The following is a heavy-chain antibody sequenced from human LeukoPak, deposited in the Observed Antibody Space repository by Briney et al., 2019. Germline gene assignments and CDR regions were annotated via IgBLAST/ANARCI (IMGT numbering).Heavy chain of an antibody. CDR1: GDSISSYY. D-gene: IGHD3-16*02. J-gene: IGHJ4*02. Sequence: PSETLSLTCTVSGDSISSYYCSWIRQPAPKGLEWSAHINTSGSANYNPSLSNRLTMSVNTSNIKSSFKLRSVTAAAPAVYYCWREEGYDYFWGMYRIFDYWGQGTLVTVST. CDR3: WREEGYDYFWGMYRIFDY. CDR2: INTSGSA. V-gene: IGHV4-4*07.